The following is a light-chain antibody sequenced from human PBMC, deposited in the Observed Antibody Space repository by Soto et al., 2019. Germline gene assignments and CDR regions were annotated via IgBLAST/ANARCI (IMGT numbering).Light chain of an antibody. V-gene: IGLV2-14*01. CDR1: SRDVGSYNY. CDR3: SSYTSSSTVV. CDR2: DVS. J-gene: IGLJ3*02. Sequence: QSALTQPASVSGSPGQSITISCTGTSRDVGSYNYVSWYQQRPGKAPRLMIYDVSDRPSGISIRFSGSKPGNTASLTISGLQAEDEADYFCSSYTSSSTVVFGGGTKLTVL.